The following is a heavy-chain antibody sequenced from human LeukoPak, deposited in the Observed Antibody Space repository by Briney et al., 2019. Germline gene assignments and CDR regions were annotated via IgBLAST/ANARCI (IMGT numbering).Heavy chain of an antibody. D-gene: IGHD6-19*01. CDR2: ISYDGSNK. V-gene: IGHV3-30*18. J-gene: IGHJ4*02. CDR1: GFTLSSYG. CDR3: AKDQVNGYSSGWSADY. Sequence: PGRSLRLSCAASGFTLSSYGMHWVRQAPGKGLEWVAVISYDGSNKYYADSVKGRFTISRDNSKNTLYLQMNSLRAEDTAVYYCAKDQVNGYSSGWSADYWGQGTLVTVSS.